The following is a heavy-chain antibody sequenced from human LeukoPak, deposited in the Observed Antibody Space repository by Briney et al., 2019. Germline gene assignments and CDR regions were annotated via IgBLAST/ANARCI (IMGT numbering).Heavy chain of an antibody. CDR3: ASSLLATTGPLFY. Sequence: GGSLRLSCAASGFVVSDHYMNWVRQAPGKGLEWVAVMYSGGRIYYGDSVKGRFTISRDNSKNSLYLQMDSLRADDTALYYCASSLLATTGPLFYWGLGTLVTVSS. D-gene: IGHD5-24*01. CDR1: GFVVSDHY. J-gene: IGHJ4*02. V-gene: IGHV3-53*01. CDR2: MYSGGRI.